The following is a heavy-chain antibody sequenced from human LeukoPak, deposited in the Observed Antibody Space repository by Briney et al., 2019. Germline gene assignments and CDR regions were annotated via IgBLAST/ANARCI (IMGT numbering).Heavy chain of an antibody. CDR3: ANSVSSAAWYSY. J-gene: IGHJ4*02. Sequence: GRSLRLSCAASGFTFSSYGIHWVRQAPGKGLEWVALISYDGRNACYADSVKGRFTISRDNSRNTLYLQMGSLRSEDTAVYYCANSVSSAAWYSYWGQGTLVTVSS. CDR2: ISYDGRNA. V-gene: IGHV3-30*18. CDR1: GFTFSSYG. D-gene: IGHD6-13*01.